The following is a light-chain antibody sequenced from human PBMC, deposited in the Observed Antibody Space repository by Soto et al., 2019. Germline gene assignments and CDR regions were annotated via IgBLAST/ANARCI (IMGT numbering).Light chain of an antibody. CDR3: HQHAESPLT. Sequence: VLTQSPRTLSFPSRKRATLSCRASQTVSSTYLAWYQQKPGRAPRLLIYGASIRATGIPDRFSGSGSGTDFTLTISRLEPEDFAVYCCHQHAESPLTLAGGTKVDI. CDR2: GAS. J-gene: IGKJ4*01. V-gene: IGKV3-20*01. CDR1: QTVSSTY.